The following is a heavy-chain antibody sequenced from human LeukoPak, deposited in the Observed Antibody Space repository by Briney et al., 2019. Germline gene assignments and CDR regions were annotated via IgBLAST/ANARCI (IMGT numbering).Heavy chain of an antibody. D-gene: IGHD5-12*01. J-gene: IGHJ4*02. V-gene: IGHV3-48*02. Sequence: GGSLRLSCAASGFTFSNYSMNWVRQAPGKGREWVSYISTGSGTIYYTDSVKGRFTISRDNAKNSLYLQMKSLRDEDTAVYYCARDRGGYEFFDYWGQGTLVTVSS. CDR1: GFTFSNYS. CDR2: ISTGSGTI. CDR3: ARDRGGYEFFDY.